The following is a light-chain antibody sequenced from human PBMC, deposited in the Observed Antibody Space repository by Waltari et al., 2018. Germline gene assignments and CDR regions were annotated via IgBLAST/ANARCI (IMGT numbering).Light chain of an antibody. Sequence: QSVLTQPPSASGTPGQRVTISCSGSPSNTGLNAVTRYPQLPGTAPKLLMYSNNQRPSGVPDRFSGSKSGTSASLAISGLQSEDEADYYCAAWDDSLNGFVLFGGGTKLTVL. CDR2: SNN. CDR1: PSNTGLNA. CDR3: AAWDDSLNGFVL. V-gene: IGLV1-44*01. J-gene: IGLJ2*01.